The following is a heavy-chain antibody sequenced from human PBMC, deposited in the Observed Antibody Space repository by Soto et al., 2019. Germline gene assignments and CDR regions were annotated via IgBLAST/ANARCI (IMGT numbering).Heavy chain of an antibody. CDR2: IIPIFGTA. Sequence: ASVKVSCKASGGTFSSYAISWVRQAPGQGLEWMGGIIPIFGTANYAQKFQGRVTITADKSTSTAYMELSSLRSEDTAVYYCAREEYYYDSSGYYPDAFDIWGQGTMVTVS. D-gene: IGHD3-22*01. V-gene: IGHV1-69*06. CDR1: GGTFSSYA. J-gene: IGHJ3*02. CDR3: AREEYYYDSSGYYPDAFDI.